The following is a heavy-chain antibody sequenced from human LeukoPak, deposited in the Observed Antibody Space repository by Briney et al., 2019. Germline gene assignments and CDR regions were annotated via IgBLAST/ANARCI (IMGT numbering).Heavy chain of an antibody. CDR2: ISSNGGST. CDR1: GFTFSSYA. CDR3: ARETGAFDI. D-gene: IGHD3-9*01. V-gene: IGHV3-64*01. J-gene: IGHJ4*02. Sequence: GGSLRLSCAASGFTFSSYAMHWVRQAPGKELEYVSAISSNGGSTYYANSVKGRFTISRDNSKNTLYLQMGSLRAEDMAVYYCARETGAFDIWGQGTLVTVSS.